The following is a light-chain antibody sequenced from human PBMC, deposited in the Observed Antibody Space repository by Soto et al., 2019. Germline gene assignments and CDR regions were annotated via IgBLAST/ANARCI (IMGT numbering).Light chain of an antibody. J-gene: IGKJ4*01. CDR2: AAS. CDR3: QQSYSTPLT. V-gene: IGKV1-39*01. Sequence: DIQMTQSPSSLSASVGDRVTITCRASQSISSYLNWYQQKPVKAPKLLIYAASSLQSGVPSRFSGSGAGTDFTLTISSLQPEDFATYYCQQSYSTPLTFGGGNKVEIK. CDR1: QSISSY.